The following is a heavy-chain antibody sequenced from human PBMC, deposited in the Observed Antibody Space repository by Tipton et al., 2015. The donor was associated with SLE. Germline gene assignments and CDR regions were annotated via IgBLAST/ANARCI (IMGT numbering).Heavy chain of an antibody. CDR3: ARLQYIFGGMDV. CDR1: GGSFSGNY. D-gene: IGHD3-3*01. V-gene: IGHV4-34*01. CDR2: INHSGGT. Sequence: GLVKPSETLSLTCAVFGGSFSGNYWIWIRQPPGKGLEWIGEINHSGGTNLNPSLESRVSVSKDTSKNQFSLKLSSVTAADTAVYYCARLQYIFGGMDVWGKGTTVTVSS. J-gene: IGHJ6*04.